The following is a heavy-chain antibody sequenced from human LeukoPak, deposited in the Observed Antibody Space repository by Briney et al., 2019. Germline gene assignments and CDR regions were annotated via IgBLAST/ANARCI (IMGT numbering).Heavy chain of an antibody. CDR2: VYYSGST. CDR1: GGSITSYY. V-gene: IGHV4-59*01. J-gene: IGHJ4*02. CDR3: ARGQYYYGCDY. D-gene: IGHD3-10*01. Sequence: SETLSLTCTVSGGSITSYYCSWIRQPPGKGLEWIGYVYYSGSTNYNPSLKSRVTISADTSKNQFSLRLSSVTAADTAVYYCARGQYYYGCDYWGQGTLVTVSS.